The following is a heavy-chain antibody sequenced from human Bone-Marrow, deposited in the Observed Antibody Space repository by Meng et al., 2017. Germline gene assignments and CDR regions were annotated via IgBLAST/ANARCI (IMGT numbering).Heavy chain of an antibody. Sequence: ASVKVSCKTSGYTFSTYAMHWVRQAPGQRLEWMGWINPGNGDTKSPQNFQGRVTITRDTSASTAYMELSSLRSEDSAVYYCARSHVVVESVIPNWFDTWVQGNQVNGAS. J-gene: IGHJ5*02. CDR3: ARSHVVVESVIPNWFDT. CDR2: INPGNGDT. CDR1: GYTFSTYA. D-gene: IGHD2-15*01. V-gene: IGHV1-3*01.